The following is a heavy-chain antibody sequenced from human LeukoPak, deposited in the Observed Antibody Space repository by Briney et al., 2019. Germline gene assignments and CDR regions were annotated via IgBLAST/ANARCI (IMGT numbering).Heavy chain of an antibody. CDR2: IYYSGST. Sequence: PSETLSLTCTVSGGSISSYYWSWIRQPPGKGLEWIGYIYYSGSTSYNPSLKSRVTISVDTSKNQFSLKLSSVTAADTAVYYCARTYDFWSGSYFDYWGQGTLVTVSS. CDR1: GGSISSYY. CDR3: ARTYDFWSGSYFDY. V-gene: IGHV4-59*01. J-gene: IGHJ4*02. D-gene: IGHD3-3*01.